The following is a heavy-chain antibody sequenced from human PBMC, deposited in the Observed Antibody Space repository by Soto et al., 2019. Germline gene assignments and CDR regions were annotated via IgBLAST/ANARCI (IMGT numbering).Heavy chain of an antibody. V-gene: IGHV3-30*18. CDR3: AKDGFSYYDILTGYYEPTDY. J-gene: IGHJ4*02. Sequence: QVQLVESGGGVVQPGRSLRLSCAASGFAFSSYGIHWVRQAPGKGLEWVAVISYDGSNRYYANSVKGRFTISRDNSQNTLYLQMKSLRPEDTAVYYCAKDGFSYYDILTGYYEPTDYWGQGTLVTVSS. CDR1: GFAFSSYG. D-gene: IGHD3-9*01. CDR2: ISYDGSNR.